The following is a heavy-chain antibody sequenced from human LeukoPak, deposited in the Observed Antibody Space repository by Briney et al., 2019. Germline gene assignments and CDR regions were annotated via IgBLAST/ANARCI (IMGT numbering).Heavy chain of an antibody. Sequence: ASVTVSCTASGYTFTSYDINWERQATGQGLEWMGWMNPNSGNTGYAQKFQGRVTMTRNTSISTAYMELSSLRSEDTAVYYCARVQRAAAGRSTDYWGQGTLVTVSS. J-gene: IGHJ4*02. CDR3: ARVQRAAAGRSTDY. CDR1: GYTFTSYD. V-gene: IGHV1-8*01. D-gene: IGHD6-13*01. CDR2: MNPNSGNT.